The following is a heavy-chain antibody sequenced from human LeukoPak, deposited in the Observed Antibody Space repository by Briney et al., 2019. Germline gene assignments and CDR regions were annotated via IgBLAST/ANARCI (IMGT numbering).Heavy chain of an antibody. CDR2: IYSGGST. J-gene: IGHJ4*02. CDR1: GFTVSSNY. CDR3: ARRGRRYSGYDPADY. Sequence: PGGSLRLSCAASGFTVSSNYMSWVRQAPGKGLEWVSVIYSGGSTYYADSVKGRFTISRDNSKNTLYLQMNSLRAEDTAVYYCARRGRRYSGYDPADYWGQGTLVTVSS. V-gene: IGHV3-66*04. D-gene: IGHD5-12*01.